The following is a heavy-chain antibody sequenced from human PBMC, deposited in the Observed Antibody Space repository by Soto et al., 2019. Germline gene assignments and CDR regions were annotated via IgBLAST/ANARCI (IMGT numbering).Heavy chain of an antibody. CDR3: TREGRYYDILTGYYSPIDY. CDR2: IYYSGST. CDR1: GGSISSGGYY. V-gene: IGHV4-31*03. J-gene: IGHJ4*02. D-gene: IGHD3-9*01. Sequence: TLSLTCTVSGGSISSGGYYWSWIRQHPGKGLEWIGYIYYSGSTYYNPSLKSRVTISVDTSKNQFSLKLSSVTAADTAVYYCTREGRYYDILTGYYSPIDYWGQGTLVTVSS.